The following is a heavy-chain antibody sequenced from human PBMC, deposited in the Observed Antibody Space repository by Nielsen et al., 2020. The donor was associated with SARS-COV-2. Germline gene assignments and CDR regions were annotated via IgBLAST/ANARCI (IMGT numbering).Heavy chain of an antibody. CDR2: INPNTGGT. CDR1: GYTFTGYY. CDR3: ARDGDVSDGMAAYYYGMDV. J-gene: IGHJ6*02. Sequence: ASVKVSCKASGYTFTGYYMHWVRQAPGQGLEWMGLINPNTGGTNYAQKLQGRVTMTTDTSTSTAYMELRSLRSDDTAVYYCARDGDVSDGMAAYYYGMDVWGQGTTVTVSS. V-gene: IGHV1-2*06. D-gene: IGHD5-24*01.